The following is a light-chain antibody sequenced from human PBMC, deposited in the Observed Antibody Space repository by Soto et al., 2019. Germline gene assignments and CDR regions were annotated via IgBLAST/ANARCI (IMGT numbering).Light chain of an antibody. CDR1: SSDVGAYNY. J-gene: IGLJ2*01. Sequence: QSALTQPPSASGSPGQSVTISCTGTSSDVGAYNYVSWYRQHPGKAPKLLIFEVNSRPSGVPDRFSGSKSGNTASLTVSGLQAEDESHYYCSSYAGSNNLVFGGGTKLTVL. V-gene: IGLV2-8*01. CDR2: EVN. CDR3: SSYAGSNNLV.